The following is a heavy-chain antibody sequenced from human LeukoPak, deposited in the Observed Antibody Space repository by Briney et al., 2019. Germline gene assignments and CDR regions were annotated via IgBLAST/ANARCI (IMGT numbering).Heavy chain of an antibody. CDR2: IYYSGST. CDR3: ARQTTYYYDSSGYFPFDY. V-gene: IGHV4-39*07. Sequence: PSETLSLTCTVSGGSISSSSYYWGWIRQPPGKGLEWIGSIYYSGSTYYNPSLKSRVTISVDTSKNQFSLKLSSVTAADTAVYYCARQTTYYYDSSGYFPFDYWGQRTLVTVSS. CDR1: GGSISSSSYY. D-gene: IGHD3-22*01. J-gene: IGHJ4*02.